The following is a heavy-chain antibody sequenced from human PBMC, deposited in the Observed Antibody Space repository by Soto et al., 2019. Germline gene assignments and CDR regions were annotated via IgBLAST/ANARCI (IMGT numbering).Heavy chain of an antibody. CDR2: IYYSGST. Sequence: SETLSLTCTVSGGSISRGGYYWSWIRQHPGKGLEGIGYIYYSGSTYYNPSLKSRDTISVDTSKNHFSLKLSSVTAADTSVYYCARAFKVVTAIASYYFDYWGQGTLVTVSS. CDR3: ARAFKVVTAIASYYFDY. V-gene: IGHV4-31*03. CDR1: GGSISRGGYY. J-gene: IGHJ4*02. D-gene: IGHD2-21*02.